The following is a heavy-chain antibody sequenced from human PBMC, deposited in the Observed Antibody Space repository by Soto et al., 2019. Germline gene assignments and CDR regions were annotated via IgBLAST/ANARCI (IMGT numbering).Heavy chain of an antibody. V-gene: IGHV4-4*07. CDR2: LYNAERT. CDR1: GDSVSNHY. Sequence: SETLSLTCTVSGDSVSNHYWSWIRQPAGKGLEWLGRLYNAERTNYNPSLKSRVTMSMDTSKNQFSLKLTSVTAADSAVYFCAREPLAHSYFDFWGQGTLVTVSS. J-gene: IGHJ4*02. CDR3: AREPLAHSYFDF.